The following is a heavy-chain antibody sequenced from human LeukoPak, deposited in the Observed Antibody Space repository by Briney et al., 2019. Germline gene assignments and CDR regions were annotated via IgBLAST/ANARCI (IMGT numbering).Heavy chain of an antibody. CDR3: ATHGATRYYYYGMDV. V-gene: IGHV1-2*02. CDR1: GYTFTGYY. Sequence: ASVKVSCKASGYTFTGYYMHWVRQAPGQGLEWMGWINPNSGGTNYAQKFQGRVTMTRDTSISTAYMELSSLRSEDTAVYYCATHGATRYYYYGMDVWGQGTTVTVSS. J-gene: IGHJ6*02. CDR2: INPNSGGT. D-gene: IGHD1-26*01.